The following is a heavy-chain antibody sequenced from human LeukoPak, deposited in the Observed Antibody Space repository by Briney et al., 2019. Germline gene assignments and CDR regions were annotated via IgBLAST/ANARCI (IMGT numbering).Heavy chain of an antibody. J-gene: IGHJ4*02. CDR1: GFTFNTYW. CDR2: VHREGTTT. Sequence: PGGSLRLSCAASGFTFNTYWMHWVRQAPGKGLVWVARVHREGTTTAYADSVKGRFTISRDNAKNTLYLQMTNLRVEDTAVYYCARDSDWILFDYWGRGTLVTVSS. CDR3: ARDSDWILFDY. V-gene: IGHV3-74*03. D-gene: IGHD3/OR15-3a*01.